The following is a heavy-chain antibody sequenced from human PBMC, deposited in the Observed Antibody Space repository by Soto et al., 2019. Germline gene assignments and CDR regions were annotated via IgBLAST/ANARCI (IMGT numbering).Heavy chain of an antibody. V-gene: IGHV1-3*01. CDR1: GYTFTSYA. CDR2: INAGNGNT. J-gene: IGHJ4*02. Sequence: ASVKVSCKASGYTFTSYAMHWVRQAPGQRPEWMGWINAGNGNTKYSQKFQGRVTITRDTSASTAYMELSSLRSEDTAVYYCARDRARSLAAAGTSIFDYWGQGTLVTVSS. CDR3: ARDRARSLAAAGTSIFDY. D-gene: IGHD6-13*01.